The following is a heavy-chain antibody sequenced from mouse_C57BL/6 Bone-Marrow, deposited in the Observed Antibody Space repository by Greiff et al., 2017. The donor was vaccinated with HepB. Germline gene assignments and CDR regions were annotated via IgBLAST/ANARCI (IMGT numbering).Heavy chain of an antibody. CDR3: APLLLRYPAWFAY. V-gene: IGHV1-81*01. J-gene: IGHJ3*01. CDR2: IYPRSGNT. CDR1: GYTFTSYG. D-gene: IGHD1-1*01. Sequence: QVQLQQSGAELARPGASVKLSCKASGYTFTSYGISWVKQRTGQGLEWIGEIYPRSGNTYYNEKFKGKATLTADKSSSTAYMELRSLTSEDSAVYFCAPLLLRYPAWFAYWGQGTLVTVSA.